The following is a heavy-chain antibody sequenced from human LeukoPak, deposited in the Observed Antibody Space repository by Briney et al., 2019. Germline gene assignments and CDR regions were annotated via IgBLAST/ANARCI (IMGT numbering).Heavy chain of an antibody. J-gene: IGHJ3*02. V-gene: IGHV4-59*01. CDR1: GGSISSYY. Sequence: SEALSLTCTVSGGSISSYYWSWIRQPPGKGLEWIGYIYYSGSTNYNPSLKSRVTISVDTSKNQFSLKLSSVTAADTAVYYCARTVTYYDILTGYSGDAFDIWGQGTMVTVSS. CDR3: ARTVTYYDILTGYSGDAFDI. CDR2: IYYSGST. D-gene: IGHD3-9*01.